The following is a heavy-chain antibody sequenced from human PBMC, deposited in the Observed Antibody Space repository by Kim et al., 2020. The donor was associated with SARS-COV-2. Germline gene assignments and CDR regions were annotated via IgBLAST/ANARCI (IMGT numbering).Heavy chain of an antibody. D-gene: IGHD4-17*01. CDR2: IYYSGST. CDR1: GGSISSYY. J-gene: IGHJ6*02. Sequence: SETLSLTCTVSGGSISSYYWSWIRQPPGKGLEWIGYIYYSGSTNYNPSLKSRVTISVDTSKNQFSLKLSSVTAADTAVYYCARDLGDYGDTNYYYYGMDVWGQGTTVTVSS. V-gene: IGHV4-59*13. CDR3: ARDLGDYGDTNYYYYGMDV.